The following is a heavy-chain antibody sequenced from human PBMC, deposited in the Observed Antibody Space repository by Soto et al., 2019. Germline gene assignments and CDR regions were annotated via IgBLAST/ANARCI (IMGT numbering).Heavy chain of an antibody. D-gene: IGHD2-2*01. J-gene: IGHJ5*02. CDR3: ARVGAIDRPPRPYNWFDP. CDR1: GYTFTNYG. CDR2: ISAYNGNT. Sequence: QVQLVQSGAEVKKPGASVKVSCKASGYTFTNYGITWVRQAPGQGLEWMGGISAYNGNTDYAQKFQGRVTMTTDTAASTAYMELRSLRSDDTAVYYCARVGAIDRPPRPYNWFDPWGQGTLVTVSS. V-gene: IGHV1-18*04.